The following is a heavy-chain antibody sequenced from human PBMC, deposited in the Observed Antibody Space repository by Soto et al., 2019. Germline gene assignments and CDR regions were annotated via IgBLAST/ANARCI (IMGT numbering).Heavy chain of an antibody. CDR2: IIPIFGTA. CDR1: GGTFSSYA. Sequence: GASVKVSCKAPGGTFSSYAISWVRQAPGQGLEWMGEIIPIFGTANYAQKFQGRVTITADESTSTAYMELSSLRSEDTALYYFATNLDWLASSPSSGSYYYYYGMDVWGQGTTVTVSS. D-gene: IGHD3-3*01. J-gene: IGHJ6*02. V-gene: IGHV1-69*13. CDR3: ATNLDWLASSPSSGSYYYYYGMDV.